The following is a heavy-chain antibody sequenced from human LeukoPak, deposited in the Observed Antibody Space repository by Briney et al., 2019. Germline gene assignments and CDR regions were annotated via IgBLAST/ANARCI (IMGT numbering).Heavy chain of an antibody. Sequence: KPSETLSLTCAVYGGSFSGYYWSWIRQPPGKGLERIGEINHSGSTNYNPSLKSRVTISVDTSKNQFSLKLSSVTAADTAVYYCARGRRYGNYYYYMDVWGKGTTVTVSS. CDR1: GGSFSGYY. CDR2: INHSGST. V-gene: IGHV4-34*01. CDR3: ARGRRYGNYYYYMDV. J-gene: IGHJ6*03. D-gene: IGHD1-1*01.